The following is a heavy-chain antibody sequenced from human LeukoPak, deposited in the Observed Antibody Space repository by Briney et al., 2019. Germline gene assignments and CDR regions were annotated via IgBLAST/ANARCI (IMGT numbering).Heavy chain of an antibody. CDR3: ARDLLFWSGYYRTFYYYGMDV. J-gene: IGHJ6*02. Sequence: GGSLGLSCAASGFTFSSYAMSWVRQAPGKGLEWVSAISSSDGSTYYADSVKGRFTISRDNSKNTLYLQMNSLRAEDTAVYYCARDLLFWSGYYRTFYYYGMDVWGQGTTVTVSS. V-gene: IGHV3-23*01. CDR2: ISSSDGST. CDR1: GFTFSSYA. D-gene: IGHD3-3*01.